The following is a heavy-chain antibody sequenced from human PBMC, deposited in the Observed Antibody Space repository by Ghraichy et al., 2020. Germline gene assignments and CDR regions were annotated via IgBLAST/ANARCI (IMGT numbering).Heavy chain of an antibody. V-gene: IGHV3-49*04. CDR1: GFTFGDYA. CDR2: IRSKAFGGTT. J-gene: IGHJ4*02. D-gene: IGHD3-9*01. CDR3: ITYDLLTGFYNGRSFDY. Sequence: GGSLRLSCTASGFTFGDYAMNWVRQAPGKGLEWVGLIRSKAFGGTTEYAASVKGRFTISRDDSKSIAYLQMNSLKTEDKAVYYCITYDLLTGFYNGRSFDYWGQGTLVTVSS.